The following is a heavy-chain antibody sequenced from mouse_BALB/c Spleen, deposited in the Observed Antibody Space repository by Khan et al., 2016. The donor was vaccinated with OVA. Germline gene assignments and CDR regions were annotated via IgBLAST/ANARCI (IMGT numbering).Heavy chain of an antibody. CDR3: ARSCTTVVAYWYFDV. CDR1: GYSITGGYS. D-gene: IGHD1-1*01. V-gene: IGHV3-1*02. J-gene: IGHJ1*01. CDR2: IHYSGST. Sequence: VQLQQSGPDLVKPSQSLSLTCTVTGYSITGGYSWHWIRQFPGNKLEWMGYIHYSGSTNYNPSLKSRISITRDTSKNQFFLQLNSVTTEDTATYYCARSCTTVVAYWYFDVWGAGTTVTVSS.